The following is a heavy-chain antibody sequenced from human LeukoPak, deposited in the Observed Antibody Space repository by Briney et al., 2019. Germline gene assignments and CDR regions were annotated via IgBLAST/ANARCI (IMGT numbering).Heavy chain of an antibody. CDR3: ATNYYDSSGYHYFDY. J-gene: IGHJ4*02. CDR2: ITWDGGTT. V-gene: IGHV3-43D*03. CDR1: GFSFDDHA. Sequence: GGFLRLSCTASGFSFDDHAMHWVRQAPGKGLEWASLITWDGGTTYYAGSVKGRFTISRDNSKNSLYLQMNSLRAEDTALYYCATNYYDSSGYHYFDYWGLGTLVTVSS. D-gene: IGHD3-22*01.